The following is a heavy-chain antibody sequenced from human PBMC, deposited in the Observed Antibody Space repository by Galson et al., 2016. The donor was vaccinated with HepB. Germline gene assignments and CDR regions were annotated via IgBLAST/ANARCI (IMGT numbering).Heavy chain of an antibody. V-gene: IGHV3-7*01. CDR3: ARDGDGGGWHFDL. Sequence: SLRLSCAASRFSFRDSWMNWVRQAPGKGLEWVARIKQDGYERHYVDSVKGRFIVSRDNAKDSLFLQMNNLRAEDTAVDYCARDGDGGGWHFDLWGQGTLVTVSS. CDR1: RFSFRDSW. J-gene: IGHJ4*02. CDR2: IKQDGYER. D-gene: IGHD6-19*01.